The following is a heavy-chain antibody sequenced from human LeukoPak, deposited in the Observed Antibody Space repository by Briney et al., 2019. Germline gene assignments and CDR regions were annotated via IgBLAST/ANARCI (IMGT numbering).Heavy chain of an antibody. J-gene: IGHJ4*02. CDR3: VKWSTIYVSIDS. Sequence: SETLSLTCTVSGGSITSGSYYWTWIRQSAGGGLEWIGRVYMNGNTNYNPSLTSRVSISVDTSKNQFSLKLSSVTAADTAVYYCVKWSTIYVSIDSWGQGTLVTVSS. CDR2: VYMNGNT. CDR1: GGSITSGSYY. V-gene: IGHV4-61*02. D-gene: IGHD5/OR15-5a*01.